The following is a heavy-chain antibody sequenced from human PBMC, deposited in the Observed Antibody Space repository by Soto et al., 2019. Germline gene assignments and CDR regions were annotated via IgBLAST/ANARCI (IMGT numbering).Heavy chain of an antibody. CDR1: GGSISSIDYF. CDR2: IYHTGTT. CDR3: ARVMAAMQNWLDP. Sequence: LSLTCSVSGGSISSIDYFWSWTRQPPGKGLEWIGFIYHTGTTYYNSSLRSRVTISIDTSKSQFSMKLNSVTAADTAVYYCARVMAAMQNWLDPWGQGTLVTVSS. D-gene: IGHD2-2*01. J-gene: IGHJ5*02. V-gene: IGHV4-30-4*01.